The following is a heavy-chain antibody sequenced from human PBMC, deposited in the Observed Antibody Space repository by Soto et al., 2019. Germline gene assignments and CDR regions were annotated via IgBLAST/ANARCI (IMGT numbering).Heavy chain of an antibody. CDR1: GYTFTSYY. CDR2: INPSGGST. V-gene: IGHV1-46*01. Sequence: ASVKVSCKASGYTFTSYYMHWVRQAPGQGLEWMGIINPSGGSTSYAQKFQGRVAMTRDTSTSTVYMELSSLRSEDTAVYYCARSLLRWLQHDYWGQGTLVTVSS. D-gene: IGHD5-12*01. CDR3: ARSLLRWLQHDY. J-gene: IGHJ4*02.